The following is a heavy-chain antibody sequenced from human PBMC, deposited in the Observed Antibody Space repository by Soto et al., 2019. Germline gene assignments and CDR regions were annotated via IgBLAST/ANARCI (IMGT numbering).Heavy chain of an antibody. CDR3: ARDDVLCDGGRCYGIPLDV. Sequence: EVQLVESGGGLVQPGGSLRLSCAASGFTVSSKYMTWVRQAPGKELEWVSLIQSGGTTYYADSVKGRFTISRDTSENTLHLQMDSLRVEDSSGYYCARDDVLCDGGRCYGIPLDVWGKGTMVTVSS. V-gene: IGHV3-66*01. CDR1: GFTVSSKY. D-gene: IGHD2-15*01. CDR2: IQSGGTT. J-gene: IGHJ6*04.